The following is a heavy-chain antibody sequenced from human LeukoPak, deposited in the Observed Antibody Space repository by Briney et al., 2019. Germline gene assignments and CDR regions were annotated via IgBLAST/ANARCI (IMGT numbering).Heavy chain of an antibody. CDR2: INHSGST. D-gene: IGHD5-12*01. J-gene: IGHJ6*02. CDR1: GGSFSGYY. Sequence: SETLSLTCAVYGGSFSGYYWSLIRQPAGKGLEWIGEINHSGSTNYNPTLKSRVTISVDTSKNQFSLKLSSVTAADTAVYYCAIVVARQGEYGMDVWGQGTTVTVSS. CDR3: AIVVARQGEYGMDV. V-gene: IGHV4-34*01.